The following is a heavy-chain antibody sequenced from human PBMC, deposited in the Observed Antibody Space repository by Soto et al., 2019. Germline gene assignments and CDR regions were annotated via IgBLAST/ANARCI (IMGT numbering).Heavy chain of an antibody. V-gene: IGHV3-64D*08. D-gene: IGHD1-26*01. J-gene: IGHJ5*02. CDR1: GFTFSSYA. Sequence: PGGSLRLSCSASGFTFSSYAMHWVRQAPGKGLEYVSAISSNGGSTYYADSVKGRFTISRDNSKNTLYLQMSSLRAEDTAVYYCVRGEESGSYYVWFDPWGQGTLVTVSS. CDR3: VRGEESGSYYVWFDP. CDR2: ISSNGGST.